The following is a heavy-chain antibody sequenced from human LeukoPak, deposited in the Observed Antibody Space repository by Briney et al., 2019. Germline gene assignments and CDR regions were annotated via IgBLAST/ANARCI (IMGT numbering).Heavy chain of an antibody. J-gene: IGHJ4*02. V-gene: IGHV7-4-1*02. Sequence: ASVKVSCKASGYTFTSYYMHWVRQAPGQGLEWMGWINTNTGNPTYAQGFTGRFVFSLDTSVSTAYLQISSLKAEDTAVYYCARGFYYYDSSGYYFLGFGYWGQGTLVTVSS. CDR2: INTNTGNP. CDR1: GYTFTSYY. CDR3: ARGFYYYDSSGYYFLGFGY. D-gene: IGHD3-22*01.